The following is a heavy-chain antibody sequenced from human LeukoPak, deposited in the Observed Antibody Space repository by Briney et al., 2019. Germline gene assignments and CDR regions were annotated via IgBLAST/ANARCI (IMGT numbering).Heavy chain of an antibody. CDR2: ISYDGSNK. J-gene: IGHJ4*02. V-gene: IGHV3-30*01. CDR1: GFTFSSYA. Sequence: PGGSLRLSCAASGFTFSSYAMHWVRQAPGKGLEWVAVISYDGSNKYHAESVKGRFTISRDNSKNTLYLQMNSLRAEDTAVYYCARDPVDCSGGSCYLRVVDYWGQGTLVTVSS. CDR3: ARDPVDCSGGSCYLRVVDY. D-gene: IGHD2-15*01.